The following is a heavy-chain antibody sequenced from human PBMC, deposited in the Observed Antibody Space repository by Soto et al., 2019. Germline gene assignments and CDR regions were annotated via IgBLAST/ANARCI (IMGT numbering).Heavy chain of an antibody. Sequence: SETLSLTCTVSGGSISSSSYYWGWIRQPPGKGLEWIGSINYSGSTNYNPSLKSRVTISVDTSKNQFSLKLSSVTAADTAVYYCARLSAMVRGVIIYYYYGMDVWGQGTTVTVSS. CDR2: INYSGST. D-gene: IGHD3-10*01. J-gene: IGHJ6*02. V-gene: IGHV4-39*07. CDR1: GGSISSSSYY. CDR3: ARLSAMVRGVIIYYYYGMDV.